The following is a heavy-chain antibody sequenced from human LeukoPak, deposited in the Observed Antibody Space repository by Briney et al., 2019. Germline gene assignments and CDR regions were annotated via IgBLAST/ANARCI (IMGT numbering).Heavy chain of an antibody. J-gene: IGHJ4*02. CDR3: AHISSSYYYFDS. Sequence: PGGSLRLSCAASGFTFSTYWMSWVRQAPVKGLEWVANIKQDGSEKYYLDSVKGRFTISRDNAKNTLYLQMNSLRAEDTAVYYCAHISSSYYYFDSWGQGTLVTVSS. V-gene: IGHV3-7*01. CDR2: IKQDGSEK. CDR1: GFTFSTYW. D-gene: IGHD6-13*01.